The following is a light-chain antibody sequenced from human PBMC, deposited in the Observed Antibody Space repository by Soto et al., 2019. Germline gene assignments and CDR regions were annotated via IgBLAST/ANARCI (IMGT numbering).Light chain of an antibody. CDR2: GNS. CDR1: SSNIGAGYD. CDR3: QSSDSSLSVYYV. V-gene: IGLV1-40*01. J-gene: IGLJ1*01. Sequence: QPVLSQPPSVSGAAVQRVSISCTGSSSNIGAGYDVHWYQQLPGTAPKLLIYGNSNRPSGVPDRFSGSKSGPSASLAITGLQAEDEADYYCQSSDSSLSVYYVFGTGTKVTVL.